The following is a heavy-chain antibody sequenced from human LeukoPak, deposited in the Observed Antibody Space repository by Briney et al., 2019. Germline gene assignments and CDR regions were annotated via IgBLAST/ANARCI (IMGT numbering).Heavy chain of an antibody. CDR2: IYYSGST. CDR3: ARGGKVYYDSSGYYPSHYYYGMDV. J-gene: IGHJ6*02. Sequence: SQTLSLTCTVSGGSISSGGYYWSWIRQHPGKGLEWIGYIYYSGSTYYNPSLKSRVTISVDTSKNQFSLKLSSVTAADTAVYYCARGGKVYYDSSGYYPSHYYYGMDVWGQGTTVTVSS. D-gene: IGHD3-22*01. CDR1: GGSISSGGYY. V-gene: IGHV4-31*03.